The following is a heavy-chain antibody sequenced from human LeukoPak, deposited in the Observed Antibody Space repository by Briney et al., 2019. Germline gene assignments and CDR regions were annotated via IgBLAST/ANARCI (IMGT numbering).Heavy chain of an antibody. CDR3: ARVASNWFDP. V-gene: IGHV4-39*07. J-gene: IGHJ5*02. CDR2: IYYSGST. CDR1: GGSISSSSYY. Sequence: SETLSLTCTVSGGSISSSSYYWGWIRQPPGKGLEWIGSIYYSGSTYYNPSLKSRVTISVDTSKNQFSLKLSSVTAADTAVYYCARVASNWFDPWGQGTLVTVSS.